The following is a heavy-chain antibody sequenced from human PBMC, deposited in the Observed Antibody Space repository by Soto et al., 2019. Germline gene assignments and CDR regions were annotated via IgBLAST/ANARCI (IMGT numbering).Heavy chain of an antibody. V-gene: IGHV6-1*01. Sequence: SQTLSLTCAISGDSVSSKNAAWHWIRQSPSRGPEWLGRTYYRSKWHSGYAVSVRSRITISPDTSKNRFSLQLNSVTPDDTAVYYCARSGPGGYIDYWGRGTLVTVS. CDR2: TYYRSKWHS. D-gene: IGHD3-22*01. J-gene: IGHJ4*02. CDR1: GDSVSSKNAA. CDR3: ARSGPGGYIDY.